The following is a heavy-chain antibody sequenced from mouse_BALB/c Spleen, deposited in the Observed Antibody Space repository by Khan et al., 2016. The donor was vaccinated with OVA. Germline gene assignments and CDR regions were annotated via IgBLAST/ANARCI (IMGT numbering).Heavy chain of an antibody. CDR3: AIRDYCDY. J-gene: IGHJ2*01. CDR2: ISTDSVNT. V-gene: IGHV1S137*01. CDR1: GYTFTDYS. Sequence: VQLVESGPELVRPGVSVKISCKGSGYTFTDYSMHWVKQSHAKSLEWIGVISTDSVNTNYNQKFKGKATLTVDKSSSTAYMELARMTSEDSAIYYCAIRDYCDYWGQGTTLTVSS.